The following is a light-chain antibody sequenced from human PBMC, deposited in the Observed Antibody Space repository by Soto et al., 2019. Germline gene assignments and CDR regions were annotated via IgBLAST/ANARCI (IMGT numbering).Light chain of an antibody. CDR1: QSVSKS. CDR3: QHRGNWPPLT. CDR2: DTS. V-gene: IGKV3-11*01. J-gene: IGKJ4*01. Sequence: EIVLTQSPATLSLSPGERATLSCRASQSVSKSLAWYQQKPGQAPGLLIYDTSNRAAAIPARFSGSGSGTDFTLTISSLEPEDSAVYYCQHRGNWPPLTFGGGTKVDIK.